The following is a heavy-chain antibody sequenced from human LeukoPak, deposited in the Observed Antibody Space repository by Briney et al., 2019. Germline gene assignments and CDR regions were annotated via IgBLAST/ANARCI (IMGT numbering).Heavy chain of an antibody. CDR1: GYTFTGYY. Sequence: GASVKVSCKASGYTFTGYYMHWVRQAPGQGLKWMGWINPNSGGTNYAQKFQGRVTMTRDTSISTAYMELSRLRSDDTAVYYCARRSGYDILTGYYRPELDYWGQGTLVTVSS. D-gene: IGHD3-9*01. CDR3: ARRSGYDILTGYYRPELDY. J-gene: IGHJ4*02. CDR2: INPNSGGT. V-gene: IGHV1-2*02.